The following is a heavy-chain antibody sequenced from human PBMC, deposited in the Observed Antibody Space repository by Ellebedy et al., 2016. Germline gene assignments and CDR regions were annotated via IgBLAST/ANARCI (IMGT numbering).Heavy chain of an antibody. CDR2: ISTYNGNT. J-gene: IGHJ4*02. V-gene: IGHV1-18*01. Sequence: ASVKVSCXASGYTFPSYGISWVRQAPGQGLEWMGWISTYNGNTNYAQKLQGRVTMTTDTSTSTVYMELSSLRSEDTAVYYCARVARGSRNYFDYWGQGTLVTVSS. D-gene: IGHD5-12*01. CDR3: ARVARGSRNYFDY. CDR1: GYTFPSYG.